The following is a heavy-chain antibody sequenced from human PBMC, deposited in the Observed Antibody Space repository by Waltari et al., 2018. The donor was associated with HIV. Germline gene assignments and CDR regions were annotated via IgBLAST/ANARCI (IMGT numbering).Heavy chain of an antibody. J-gene: IGHJ4*02. V-gene: IGHV4-38-2*02. CDR2: ISHTGNT. Sequence: QVRLQESGPGLVKPSETLSLTCSVSGYSISTGYYWGWIRQPPGRGLEWIGSISHTGNTYYIPSLKSRVTISVDTSKNQFSLNLTSVTAADTAVYYCASKLGTFDYWGQGTLVTVSS. D-gene: IGHD7-27*01. CDR3: ASKLGTFDY. CDR1: GYSISTGYY.